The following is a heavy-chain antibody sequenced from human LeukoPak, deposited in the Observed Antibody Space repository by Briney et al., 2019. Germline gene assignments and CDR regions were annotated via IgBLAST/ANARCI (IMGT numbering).Heavy chain of an antibody. CDR2: ISGRGGST. V-gene: IGHV3-23*01. J-gene: IGHJ4*02. D-gene: IGHD5-24*01. CDR1: GFSFSSYA. CDR3: AKSGYNRFDY. Sequence: GGSLRLSCAASGFSFSSYAMSWVRQAPGKGLEWVSNISGRGGSTYYADSVKGRFTISRDNSKNTLCLQMNSLRAEDTAVYYCAKSGYNRFDYWGQGTLVTASS.